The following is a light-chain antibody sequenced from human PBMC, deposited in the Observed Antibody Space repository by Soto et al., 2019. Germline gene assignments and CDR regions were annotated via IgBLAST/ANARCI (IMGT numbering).Light chain of an antibody. CDR3: QQYGRSSTWT. Sequence: EIVMTQSPATLSVTPGEGATLSCSASQRVSSNLAWYQQKPGQAPILLIYGASSRATDIPDRFSGSGSGTDFTLTISRLEPEEFAVYYCQQYGRSSTWTFGQGAKVDIK. CDR1: QRVSSN. V-gene: IGKV3-20*01. J-gene: IGKJ1*01. CDR2: GAS.